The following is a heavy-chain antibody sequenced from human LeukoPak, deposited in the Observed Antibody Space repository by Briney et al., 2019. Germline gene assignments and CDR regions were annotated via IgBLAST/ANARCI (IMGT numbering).Heavy chain of an antibody. V-gene: IGHV3-74*01. CDR1: GFTFSYVY. CDR3: AREAWIQLRAGPFDY. J-gene: IGHJ4*02. Sequence: GGSLRLSCAASGFTFSYVYMTWVRQAPGKGLEWVSRVNIDGTTTTYADSVKGRFTISRDDAKKTVYLQMNSLRAEDTAVYFCAREAWIQLRAGPFDYWGQGTLVTVS. CDR2: VNIDGTTT. D-gene: IGHD5-18*01.